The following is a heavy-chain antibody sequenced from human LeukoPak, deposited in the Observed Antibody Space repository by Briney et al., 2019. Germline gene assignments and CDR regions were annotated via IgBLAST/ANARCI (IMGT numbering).Heavy chain of an antibody. CDR3: ARVDSIGYDYYYGMDV. CDR1: GYRFXXXX. Sequence: GESLKISCKGSGYRFXXXXXXXVXXMXXXXXXXXXXXYHAASDIRYSPSFQGQVTISADKSISTIYLEWSSLKASDTAMYYCARVDSIGYDYYYGMDVWAQGTTVTVSS. D-gene: IGHD3-22*01. V-gene: IGHV5-51*01. J-gene: IGHJ6*02. CDR2: XYHAASDI.